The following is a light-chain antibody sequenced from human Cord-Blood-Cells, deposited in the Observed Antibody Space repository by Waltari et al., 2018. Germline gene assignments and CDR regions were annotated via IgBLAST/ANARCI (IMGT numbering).Light chain of an antibody. J-gene: IGKJ4*01. Sequence: EIVMTQSPATPSVSPGERATLSCRASQSVSSNLAWYQQKPAQAPRLLIYGASTRATGIPARFSGSGSGTEFTLTISSLQSEDFAVYYCQQYNNWPPLTFGGGTKVEIK. CDR2: GAS. CDR3: QQYNNWPPLT. CDR1: QSVSSN. V-gene: IGKV3-15*01.